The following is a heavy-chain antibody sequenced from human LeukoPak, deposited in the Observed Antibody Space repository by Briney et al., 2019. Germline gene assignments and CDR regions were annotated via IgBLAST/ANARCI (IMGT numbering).Heavy chain of an antibody. J-gene: IGHJ4*02. CDR3: AKARRSACSSTSCYPFDY. D-gene: IGHD2-2*01. CDR1: GFTFSSYA. V-gene: IGHV3-23*01. CDR2: ISGSDGST. Sequence: PGGSLRLSCAASGFTFSSYAMSWVRQAPGKGLEWVSGISGSDGSTYYADSLKGRFTISRDNSKNTVYLQMNSLRAEDTAVYYCAKARRSACSSTSCYPFDYWGQGTLVTVSS.